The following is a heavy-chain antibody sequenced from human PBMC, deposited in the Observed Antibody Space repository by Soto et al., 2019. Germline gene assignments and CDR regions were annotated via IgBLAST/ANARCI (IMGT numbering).Heavy chain of an antibody. CDR1: GGSFSGYY. Sequence: PSETLSLTCSVCGGSFSGYYWSWIRQPPGKGLEWIGEINHSGSTNYNPSLKSRVTISVDASKNQFSLKLSSVTAADTAVYYCARGYIVVVVAATPGAFDIWGQGTMVTVSS. D-gene: IGHD2-15*01. J-gene: IGHJ3*02. CDR2: INHSGST. CDR3: ARGYIVVVVAATPGAFDI. V-gene: IGHV4-34*01.